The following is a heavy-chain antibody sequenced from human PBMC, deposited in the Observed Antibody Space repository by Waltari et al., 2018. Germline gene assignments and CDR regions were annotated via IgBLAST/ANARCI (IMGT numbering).Heavy chain of an antibody. J-gene: IGHJ4*02. CDR2: MNPNSGNT. CDR3: ARRYYDFWSGYYNFDY. Sequence: QVQLVQSGAEVKKPGASVKVSCKASGYTFTSYDINWVRQATGQGLEWMGWMNPNSGNTGYAQKFQGRVTMTRNTSISTAYMELSSLRSEDTAVYYCARRYYDFWSGYYNFDYWGQGTLVTVSS. D-gene: IGHD3-3*01. CDR1: GYTFTSYD. V-gene: IGHV1-8*01.